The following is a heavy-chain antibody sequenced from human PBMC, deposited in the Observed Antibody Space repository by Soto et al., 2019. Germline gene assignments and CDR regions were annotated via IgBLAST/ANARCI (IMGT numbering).Heavy chain of an antibody. CDR1: GFTFSSYG. CDR3: AKDPREDGYNWVY. Sequence: QVQLVESGGGVVQPGRSLRLSCAASGFTFSSYGMHWVRKAPGKGLEWVAVISYDGSNKYYADSVKGRFTISRDNSKNTLYLQMNSLRAEDTAVYYCAKDPREDGYNWVYWGQGTLVTVSS. V-gene: IGHV3-30*18. D-gene: IGHD5-12*01. CDR2: ISYDGSNK. J-gene: IGHJ4*02.